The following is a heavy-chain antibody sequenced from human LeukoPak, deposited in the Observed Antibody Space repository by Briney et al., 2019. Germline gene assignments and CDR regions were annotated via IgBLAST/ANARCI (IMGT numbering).Heavy chain of an antibody. V-gene: IGHV5-10-1*01. CDR3: ARQGGYDSGYFDY. D-gene: IGHD5-12*01. Sequence: GVSLKISCKGSGYSFTNYWISWVRQIPGKGLEWMGRIDPSDSYTNYSPSFQGHVTISADKSISTAYLQWSSLKASDTAMYYCARQGGYDSGYFDYWGQGTLVTVSP. CDR2: IDPSDSYT. CDR1: GYSFTNYW. J-gene: IGHJ4*02.